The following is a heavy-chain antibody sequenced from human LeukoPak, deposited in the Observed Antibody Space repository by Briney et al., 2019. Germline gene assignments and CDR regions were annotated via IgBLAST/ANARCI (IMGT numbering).Heavy chain of an antibody. CDR2: INSDGSST. Sequence: GGSLRLSCAASGFTFSSYWMHWVRQAPGKGLVWVSRINSDGSSTSYADSVKGRFTISRDNAKNTLYLQMNSLRAEDTAVYYCAREERGYCSGGSRYLSSFDYWGQGTLVTVSS. CDR1: GFTFSSYW. D-gene: IGHD2-15*01. V-gene: IGHV3-74*01. J-gene: IGHJ4*02. CDR3: AREERGYCSGGSRYLSSFDY.